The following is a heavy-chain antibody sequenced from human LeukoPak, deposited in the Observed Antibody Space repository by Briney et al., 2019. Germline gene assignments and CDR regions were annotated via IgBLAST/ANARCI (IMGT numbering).Heavy chain of an antibody. Sequence: ASVKVSCKASGGTFSSYAISWVRQAPGQRLEWMGWINTGNGNTKYSQKFQGRVTITRDTSASTAYMELSSLRSEDTAVYYCASEMGASFDPWGQGTLVTVSS. V-gene: IGHV1-3*04. J-gene: IGHJ5*02. CDR3: ASEMGASFDP. CDR2: INTGNGNT. CDR1: GGTFSSYA. D-gene: IGHD3-16*01.